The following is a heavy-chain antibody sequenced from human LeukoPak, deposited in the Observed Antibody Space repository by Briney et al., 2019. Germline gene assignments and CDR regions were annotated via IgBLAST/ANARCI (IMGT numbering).Heavy chain of an antibody. CDR2: IYYSGST. V-gene: IGHV4-59*01. D-gene: IGHD2-2*01. CDR1: GGSISSYY. CDR3: ARAAVPYYFDY. Sequence: SETLSLTCTVSGGSISSYYWSWIRQPPGKGLEWIGYIYYSGSTNYNPSLKSRVTISVDTSKNQFSLKLSSVTAAHTAVYYCARAAVPYYFDYWGQGTLVTVSS. J-gene: IGHJ4*02.